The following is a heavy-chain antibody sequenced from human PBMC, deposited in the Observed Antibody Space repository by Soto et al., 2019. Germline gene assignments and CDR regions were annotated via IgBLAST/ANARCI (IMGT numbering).Heavy chain of an antibody. Sequence: QVQLVQSGAEVKKPGASVKVSCKASGYTFSSYGISWVRQAPGQGLEWMGWISAYNGNTNYAQKLQGTGTMTTDTSTSTAYMALRSLRSDDTAVYYCARGPNYDILTRNWDGMDVWGQGTTVTVSS. CDR2: ISAYNGNT. J-gene: IGHJ6*02. CDR1: GYTFSSYG. CDR3: ARGPNYDILTRNWDGMDV. D-gene: IGHD3-9*01. V-gene: IGHV1-18*01.